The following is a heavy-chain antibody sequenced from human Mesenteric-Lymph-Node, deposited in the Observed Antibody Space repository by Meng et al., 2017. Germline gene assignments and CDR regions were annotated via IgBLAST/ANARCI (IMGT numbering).Heavy chain of an antibody. CDR1: GYTFTSYD. V-gene: IGHV1-8*03. J-gene: IGHJ4*02. Sequence: ASVKVSCKASGYTFTSYDINWVRQATGQGLEWMGWMNPNSGNTGYAQKFQGRVTITRNTSISTAYMELSSLRSEDTAVYYCARLLPSGSYYYFDYWGQGTLVTV. CDR2: MNPNSGNT. CDR3: ARLLPSGSYYYFDY. D-gene: IGHD1-26*01.